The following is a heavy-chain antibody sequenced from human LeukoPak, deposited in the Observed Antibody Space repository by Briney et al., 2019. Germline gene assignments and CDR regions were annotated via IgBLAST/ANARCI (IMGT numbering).Heavy chain of an antibody. Sequence: PGGSLRLSCAASGFTFSSYEMNWVRQAPGKGLEWVSYISGVGSTIYYADSVKGRFTISRDNAKNSLYLQMNSLRAEDTAVYYCASLLPHYDYVWGSPYGMDVWGQGTTVTVSS. J-gene: IGHJ6*02. V-gene: IGHV3-48*03. CDR1: GFTFSSYE. D-gene: IGHD3-16*01. CDR3: ASLLPHYDYVWGSPYGMDV. CDR2: ISGVGSTI.